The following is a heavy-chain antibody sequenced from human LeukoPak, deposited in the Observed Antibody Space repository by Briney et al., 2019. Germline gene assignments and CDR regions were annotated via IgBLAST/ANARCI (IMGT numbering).Heavy chain of an antibody. Sequence: GGSLRLSCAASGFTFSSHWMNWVRQAPGKGLEWVANINQDGSEKYYVDSVKGRFTISRDNAKNSLYLQMNSLRAEDTAVYYCARETSGGGYDILTASPLFYGMDVWGQGTTVTVSS. CDR2: INQDGSEK. V-gene: IGHV3-7*01. J-gene: IGHJ6*02. D-gene: IGHD3-9*01. CDR3: ARETSGGGYDILTASPLFYGMDV. CDR1: GFTFSSHW.